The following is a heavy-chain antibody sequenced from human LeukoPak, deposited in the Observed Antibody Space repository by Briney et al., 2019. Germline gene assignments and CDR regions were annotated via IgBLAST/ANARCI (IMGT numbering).Heavy chain of an antibody. CDR1: GGTFISYA. CDR3: ARGGNWNLDAFDI. Sequence: GASVKVSCKASGGTFISYAISWVRQAPGQGREWMGGIIPIFGTANYAQKFQGRVTITTDESTSTAYMELSSLRSEDTAVYYCARGGNWNLDAFDIWGQGTMVTVSS. J-gene: IGHJ3*02. CDR2: IIPIFGTA. D-gene: IGHD1-20*01. V-gene: IGHV1-69*05.